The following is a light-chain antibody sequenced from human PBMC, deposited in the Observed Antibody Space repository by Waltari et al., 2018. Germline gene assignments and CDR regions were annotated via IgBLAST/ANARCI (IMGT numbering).Light chain of an antibody. CDR1: QSVGKS. V-gene: IGKV3-20*01. J-gene: IGKJ1*01. CDR3: QKYVSLPAT. Sequence: EIVLTPSPGPLSLSPGERATLSCRASQSVGKSLAWYQQKPGQAPRLLIYDASSRATGIPDRFSGSGFGTDFSLTISRLEPEDFAVYYCQKYVSLPATFGQGTKVEIK. CDR2: DAS.